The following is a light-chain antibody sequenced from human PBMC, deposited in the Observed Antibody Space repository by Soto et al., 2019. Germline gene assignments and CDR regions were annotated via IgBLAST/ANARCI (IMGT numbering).Light chain of an antibody. Sequence: SYELTQPPSVSVSPGQTASITCSGDKLGDKYACWYQQKPGQSPVLVIYQDSKRPSGIPERFSGSNSGNIATLTISGTQAMDEADYYCQAWESSTYVFGTGTKLT. CDR1: KLGDKY. CDR2: QDS. V-gene: IGLV3-1*01. CDR3: QAWESSTYV. J-gene: IGLJ1*01.